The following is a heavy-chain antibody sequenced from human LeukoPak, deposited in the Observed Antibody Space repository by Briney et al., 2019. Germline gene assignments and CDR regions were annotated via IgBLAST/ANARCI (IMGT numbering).Heavy chain of an antibody. CDR2: IKQDGGEK. Sequence: GGSLRLSCAASGFTFSGYWMTWVRQAPGKGLEWVASIKQDGGEKYYVDSVKGRFTISRDNAKNSLYLQMNSLRAEDTAVYFCARYDSGGYWGQGTLVTVPS. CDR1: GFTFSGYW. D-gene: IGHD6-19*01. V-gene: IGHV3-7*01. J-gene: IGHJ4*02. CDR3: ARYDSGGY.